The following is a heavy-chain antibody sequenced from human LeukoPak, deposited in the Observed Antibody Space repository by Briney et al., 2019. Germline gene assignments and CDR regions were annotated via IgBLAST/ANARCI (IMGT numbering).Heavy chain of an antibody. CDR1: GGSISSYY. J-gene: IGHJ5*02. CDR3: ARESRDLFDP. Sequence: SETLSLTCTVSGGSISSYYWSWIRQPPGKGLEWIGYIYYSGSTNYNPSLKSRVTISVDTSKNQFSLKLSSVTAAGTAVYYCARESRDLFDPWGQGTLVTVSS. V-gene: IGHV4-59*01. CDR2: IYYSGST.